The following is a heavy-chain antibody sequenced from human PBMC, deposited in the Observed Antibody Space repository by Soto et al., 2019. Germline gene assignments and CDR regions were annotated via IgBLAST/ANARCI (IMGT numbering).Heavy chain of an antibody. CDR1: VYTFTSYY. CDR3: ARDESLPYGDLDY. V-gene: IGHV1-46*01. Sequence: ASVKVSCKASVYTFTSYYIHCVRQAPGQGLEWMGIINPSGGSTSYAQKFQGRVTMTRDTSTSTVYMELSSLRSEDTAVYYCARDESLPYGDLDYWGQGTLVTSP. J-gene: IGHJ4*02. CDR2: INPSGGST. D-gene: IGHD4-17*01.